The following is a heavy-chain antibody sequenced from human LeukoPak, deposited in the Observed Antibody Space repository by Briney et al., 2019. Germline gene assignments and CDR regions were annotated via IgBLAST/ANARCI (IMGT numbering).Heavy chain of an antibody. CDR1: GYTFTIYG. V-gene: IGHV1-18*04. CDR3: ARDLGYGSGSHNWFDP. J-gene: IGHJ5*02. CDR2: ISAYNGNT. Sequence: VASVKVSCKASGYTFTIYGISWVRQAPGQGLEWMGWISAYNGNTNYAQKLQGRVTMTTDTSTSTAYMELRSLRSDDTAVYYCARDLGYGSGSHNWFDPWGQGTLVTVSS. D-gene: IGHD3-10*01.